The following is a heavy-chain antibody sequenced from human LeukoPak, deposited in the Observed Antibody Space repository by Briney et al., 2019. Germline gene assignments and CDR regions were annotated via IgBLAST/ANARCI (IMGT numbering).Heavy chain of an antibody. J-gene: IGHJ5*02. CDR3: AKSVVGTGKPVDDT. CDR2: ISGNGVGT. CDR1: GFSFSNYA. D-gene: IGHD2-21*01. V-gene: IGHV3-23*01. Sequence: GGSLRLSCADSGFSFSNYAMSWVRQAPGKGLEWVSAISGNGVGTYYADSVKGRFTISRDNSKNTVYLQMNSLRVEDTALYYCAKSVVGTGKPVDDTWGQGTLVTVSS.